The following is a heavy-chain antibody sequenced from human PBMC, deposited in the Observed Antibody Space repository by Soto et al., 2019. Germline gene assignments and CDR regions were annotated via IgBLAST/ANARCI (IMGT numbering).Heavy chain of an antibody. CDR1: GYTFTSYY. Sequence: ASVKVSCKASGYTFTSYYMHWVRQAPGQGLEWMGIINPSGGSTSYAQKFQGRVTMTRDTSTSTVYMELSSLRSEDTAVYYCAREKVLWFGELDVNDFDYWGQGTLVTVSS. V-gene: IGHV1-46*01. CDR3: AREKVLWFGELDVNDFDY. J-gene: IGHJ4*02. CDR2: INPSGGST. D-gene: IGHD3-10*01.